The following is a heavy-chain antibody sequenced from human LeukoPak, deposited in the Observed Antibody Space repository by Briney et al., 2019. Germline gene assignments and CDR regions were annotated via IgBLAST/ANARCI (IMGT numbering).Heavy chain of an antibody. D-gene: IGHD3-16*02. CDR3: ATGGYYDYVWGSYRYDYFDY. CDR1: GYTFTGYY. Sequence: ASVKVSCKASGYTFTGYYMHWERQAPGQGLEWMGWINPNSGGTNYAQKFQGRVTMTRDTSISTAYMELSRLRSDDTAVYYCATGGYYDYVWGSYRYDYFDYWGQGTLVTVSS. V-gene: IGHV1-2*02. CDR2: INPNSGGT. J-gene: IGHJ4*02.